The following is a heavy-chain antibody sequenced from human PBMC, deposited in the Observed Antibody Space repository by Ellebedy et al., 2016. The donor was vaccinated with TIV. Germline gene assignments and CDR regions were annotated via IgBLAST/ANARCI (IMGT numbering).Heavy chain of an antibody. CDR3: ARDIGYSYGEEGAY. V-gene: IGHV4-59*02. CDR2: VYHSGDT. CDR1: GGSVKSYY. J-gene: IGHJ4*02. D-gene: IGHD5-18*01. Sequence: MPSETLSLTCTVSGGSVKSYYWSWVRQPPGKGLEWIGYVYHSGDTKYNPSLKCRVSMSLDMSKNHFSLRLMSVTATDTAVYYCARDIGYSYGEEGAYWGQGTLVTVSS.